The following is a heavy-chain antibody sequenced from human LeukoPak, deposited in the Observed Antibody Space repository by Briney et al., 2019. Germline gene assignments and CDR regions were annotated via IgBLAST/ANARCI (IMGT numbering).Heavy chain of an antibody. J-gene: IGHJ4*02. CDR1: GGSISSYY. CDR3: AREPVDTARVAPRGYFDY. D-gene: IGHD5-18*01. Sequence: SETLSLTCTVSGGSISSYYWSWIRQPPGKGLEWIGYIYYSGSTNYNPSLKSRVTISVDTSKNQFSLKLSSVTAADTAVYYCAREPVDTARVAPRGYFDYWGQGTLVTVSS. V-gene: IGHV4-59*01. CDR2: IYYSGST.